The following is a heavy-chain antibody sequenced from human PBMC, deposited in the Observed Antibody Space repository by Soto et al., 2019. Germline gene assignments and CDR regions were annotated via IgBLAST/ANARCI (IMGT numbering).Heavy chain of an antibody. CDR3: ARGIKYGAYPRWFSP. V-gene: IGHV1-8*01. J-gene: IGHJ5*02. D-gene: IGHD4-17*01. CDR2: MNPNSGNT. Sequence: ASVKVSCKAAGYTFTSYDINWLLQATGQGLEYLGWMNPNSGNTGYVQKFQGRVTMTRDTSISTAYMELSSLRSEDSAVYFCARGIKYGAYPRWFSPRAQGTSVPVSS. CDR1: GYTFTSYD.